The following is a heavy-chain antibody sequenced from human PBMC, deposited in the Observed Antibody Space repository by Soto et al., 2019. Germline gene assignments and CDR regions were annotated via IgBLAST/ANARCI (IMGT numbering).Heavy chain of an antibody. J-gene: IGHJ4*02. Sequence: VQLVESGGTLVQPGESLRLSCTVSGFTFDAFWMTWVRQAPGKGLEWVANIKQDGSKQYYVDSVKGRFTISRDNAKSSLYLQMNRLRVEDKAVYYCARGGYDFGAEDYWGQGTLVTVSS. CDR3: ARGGYDFGAEDY. CDR1: GFTFDAFW. D-gene: IGHD3-3*01. CDR2: IKQDGSKQ. V-gene: IGHV3-7*01.